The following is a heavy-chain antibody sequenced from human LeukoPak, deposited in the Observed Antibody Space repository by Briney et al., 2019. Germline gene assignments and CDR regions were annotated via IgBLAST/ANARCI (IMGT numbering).Heavy chain of an antibody. D-gene: IGHD3-10*01. V-gene: IGHV3-64D*06. Sequence: GGSLRLSCSASGFTFSSYAMHWVRQAPGKGLEYVSAISSNGGSTYYADSVKGRFTTSRDSSKNTLYLQMSSLRAEDTAVYYCVKPGATMVRGVLDYWGQGTLVTVSS. CDR1: GFTFSSYA. J-gene: IGHJ4*02. CDR3: VKPGATMVRGVLDY. CDR2: ISSNGGST.